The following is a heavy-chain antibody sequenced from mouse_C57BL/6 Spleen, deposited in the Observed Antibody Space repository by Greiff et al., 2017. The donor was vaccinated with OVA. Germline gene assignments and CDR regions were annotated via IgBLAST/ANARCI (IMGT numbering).Heavy chain of an antibody. J-gene: IGHJ4*01. CDR3: AKGNSGYDYAMDY. D-gene: IGHD3-2*02. CDR2: IWRGGST. CDR1: GFSLTSYG. V-gene: IGHV2-5*01. Sequence: VQLQQSGPGLVQPSQSLSITCTVSGFSLTSYGVHWVRQSPGKGLEWLGVIWRGGSTDYNAAFMSRLSITKDNSKSQVFFKMNSLQADDTAIYYCAKGNSGYDYAMDYWGQGTSVTVSS.